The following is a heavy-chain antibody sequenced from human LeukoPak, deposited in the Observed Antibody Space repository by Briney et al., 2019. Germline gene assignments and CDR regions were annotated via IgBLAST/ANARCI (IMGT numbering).Heavy chain of an antibody. J-gene: IGHJ6*02. V-gene: IGHV4-39*01. CDR1: GGSISSSSYY. Sequence: SETLSLTCTVSGGSISSSSYYWGWIRQPPGKGLEWIGSIYYSGSTYYNPSLKSRVTISVDTSKNQSSLKLSSVPAADTAVYYCAGSIHCSSTSCYMIYGMDVWGQGTTVTVSS. CDR2: IYYSGST. D-gene: IGHD2-2*01. CDR3: AGSIHCSSTSCYMIYGMDV.